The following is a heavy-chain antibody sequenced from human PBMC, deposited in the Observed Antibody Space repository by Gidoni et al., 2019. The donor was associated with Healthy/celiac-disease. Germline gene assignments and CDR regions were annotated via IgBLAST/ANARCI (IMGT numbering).Heavy chain of an antibody. V-gene: IGHV3-33*01. CDR2: IWYDGSNK. Sequence: QVQLVESGGGVVQPGRSLRRSCAASGFTFSSYGMHWVRQAPGKGLEWVAVIWYDGSNKYYADSVKGRFTISRDNSKNTLYLQMNSLRAEDTAVYYCARDASTADSSGFSFLYWGQGTLVTVSS. CDR3: ARDASTADSSGFSFLY. CDR1: GFTFSSYG. J-gene: IGHJ4*02. D-gene: IGHD6-19*01.